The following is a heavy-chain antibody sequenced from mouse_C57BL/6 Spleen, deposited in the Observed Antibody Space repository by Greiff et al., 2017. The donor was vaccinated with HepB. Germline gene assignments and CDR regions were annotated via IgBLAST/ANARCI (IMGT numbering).Heavy chain of an antibody. J-gene: IGHJ2*01. CDR3: ARGRETGTYFDY. CDR1: GYAFSSSW. D-gene: IGHD4-1*01. CDR2: IYPGDGDT. V-gene: IGHV1-82*01. Sequence: VQLQQSGPELVKPGASVKISCKASGYAFSSSWMNWVKQRPGKGLEWIGRIYPGDGDTNYNGKFKGKATLTADKSSSTAYMQLSSLTSEDSAVYFCARGRETGTYFDYWGQGTTLTVSS.